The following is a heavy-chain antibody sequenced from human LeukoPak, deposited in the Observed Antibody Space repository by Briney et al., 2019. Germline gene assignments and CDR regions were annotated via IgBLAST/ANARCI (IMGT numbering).Heavy chain of an antibody. J-gene: IGHJ4*02. CDR3: ARTYSGSPAYDY. Sequence: PSETLSRTCTVSGGSISSYYWSWIRQPPGKGLEWIGYIYYSGSTNYNPSLKSRVTISVDTSKNQFSLKLSSVTAADTAVYYCARTYSGSPAYDYWGQGTLVTVSS. D-gene: IGHD1-26*01. V-gene: IGHV4-59*01. CDR2: IYYSGST. CDR1: GGSISSYY.